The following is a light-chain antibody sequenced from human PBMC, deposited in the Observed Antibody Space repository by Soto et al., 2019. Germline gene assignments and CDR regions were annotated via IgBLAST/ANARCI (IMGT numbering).Light chain of an antibody. CDR3: SSFVGPYTYV. CDR1: SSDVGGYDY. V-gene: IGLV2-11*01. CDR2: DVS. J-gene: IGLJ1*01. Sequence: QSVLTQPRLVSGSPGQSVTISCTGTSSDVGGYDYVSWYQHHPGKAPKVTIYDVSKRPSGVPDRFSGSKSGNTASLTISGLQADDEADYYCSSFVGPYTYVFGTGTKVTVL.